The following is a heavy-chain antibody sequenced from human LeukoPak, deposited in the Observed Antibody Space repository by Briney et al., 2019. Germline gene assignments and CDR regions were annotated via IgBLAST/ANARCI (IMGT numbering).Heavy chain of an antibody. V-gene: IGHV1-18*01. D-gene: IGHD1-26*01. J-gene: IGHJ4*02. Sequence: ASVKVSCKASGYTFTNYGISWVRQAPGQGLEWMGWISAYSGNTNYAQKLQGRVTMTTDTSTSTAYMELSSLRSEDTAVYYCARGGSYRWFDYWGQGTLVTVSS. CDR3: ARGGSYRWFDY. CDR1: GYTFTNYG. CDR2: ISAYSGNT.